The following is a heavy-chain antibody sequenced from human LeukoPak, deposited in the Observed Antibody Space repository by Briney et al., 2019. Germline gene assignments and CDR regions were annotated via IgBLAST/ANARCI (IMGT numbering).Heavy chain of an antibody. CDR1: GFTVDGNY. Sequence: GGSLRLSCAASGFTVDGNYLSWVRQAPGKGLEWVSTIYTGGNTYYAASVKGRFTISRDFSKNTVFLHMNSLRAEDTAMYYCARGDDSGYYDYFDYWGQGALVTVSS. D-gene: IGHD3-22*01. CDR3: ARGDDSGYYDYFDY. V-gene: IGHV3-53*01. CDR2: IYTGGNT. J-gene: IGHJ4*02.